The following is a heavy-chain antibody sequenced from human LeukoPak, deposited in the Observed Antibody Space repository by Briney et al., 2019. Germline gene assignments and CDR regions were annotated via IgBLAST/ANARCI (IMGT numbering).Heavy chain of an antibody. CDR2: INPNSGGT. Sequence: ASVKVSCKASGYTFTGYYMHWVRQAPGQGLEWMGRINPNSGGTNYAQKFQGRVTMTRDTSISTAYMELGRLRSDDTAVYYCARVGVGRGIAAAGRFDPWGQGTLVTVSS. V-gene: IGHV1-2*06. CDR1: GYTFTGYY. J-gene: IGHJ5*02. CDR3: ARVGVGRGIAAAGRFDP. D-gene: IGHD6-13*01.